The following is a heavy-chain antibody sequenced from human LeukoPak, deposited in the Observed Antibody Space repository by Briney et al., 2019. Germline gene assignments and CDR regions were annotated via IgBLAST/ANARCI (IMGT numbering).Heavy chain of an antibody. V-gene: IGHV4-31*03. CDR1: GGSISSGGRY. Sequence: KSSETLSLTCTVSGGSISSGGRYWNWIRQHPGKGLEWIGNIYYSGNTYYNPSLKSRITISVDTSNNQFSLKLSPVTAADTAVYYCAREADYGDYRRFDYWGQGTLVTVSS. J-gene: IGHJ4*02. D-gene: IGHD4-17*01. CDR3: AREADYGDYRRFDY. CDR2: IYYSGNT.